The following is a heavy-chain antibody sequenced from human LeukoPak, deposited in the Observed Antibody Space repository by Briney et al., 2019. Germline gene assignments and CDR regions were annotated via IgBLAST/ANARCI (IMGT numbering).Heavy chain of an antibody. Sequence: PGGSLGLSCTASGFTFGDYAMSWFRQAPGKGLEWVGFIRSKAYGGTTEYAASVKGRFTISRDDSKSIAYLQMNSLKTEDTAVYYCTRWGYSSGWYVPYYFDYWGQGTLVTVSS. CDR2: IRSKAYGGTT. J-gene: IGHJ4*02. V-gene: IGHV3-49*03. CDR3: TRWGYSSGWYVPYYFDY. D-gene: IGHD6-19*01. CDR1: GFTFGDYA.